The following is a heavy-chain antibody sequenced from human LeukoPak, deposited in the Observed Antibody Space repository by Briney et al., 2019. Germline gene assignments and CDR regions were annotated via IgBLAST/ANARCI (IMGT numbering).Heavy chain of an antibody. CDR1: GYTFTSYA. CDR2: INTNTGSP. CDR3: ARARSGWTSDAFDI. V-gene: IGHV7-4-1*02. J-gene: IGHJ3*02. Sequence: ASVRVSCKASGYTFTSYAMNWVRQAPGQGLEWMGWINTNTGSPTYAQGFTGRFVFSLDTSVSTAYLQISSLKAEDTAVYYCARARSGWTSDAFDIWGQRTMVTVSS. D-gene: IGHD6-19*01.